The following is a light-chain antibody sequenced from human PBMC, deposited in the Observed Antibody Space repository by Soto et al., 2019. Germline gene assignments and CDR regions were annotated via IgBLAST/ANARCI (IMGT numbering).Light chain of an antibody. J-gene: IGKJ4*01. CDR1: QSIGTN. V-gene: IGKV3-15*01. Sequence: EVVMTQSPATVSVSPGERTSLSCRASQSIGTNLGWYQQKPGQAPRLLISKTSTRATGVPARFSGSGSGTEFTLTISSLQSEDIAVYCCQQYAGCPLTFGGGTKVDIK. CDR2: KTS. CDR3: QQYAGCPLT.